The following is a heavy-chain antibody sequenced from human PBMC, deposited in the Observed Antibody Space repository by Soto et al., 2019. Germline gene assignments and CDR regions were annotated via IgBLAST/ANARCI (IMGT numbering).Heavy chain of an antibody. CDR1: GYTFTSYN. CDR2: INTGNGNT. CDR3: ARGIWGSFDY. J-gene: IGHJ4*02. V-gene: IGHV1-3*04. Sequence: GASVKVSCKSSGYTFTSYNIYWVRQAPGQRLEWMGWINTGNGNTKNSQKFQGRVTITRDTFASTVYMELSSLRSEDTAMYYCARGIWGSFDYWGQGTLVTVSS. D-gene: IGHD2-21*01.